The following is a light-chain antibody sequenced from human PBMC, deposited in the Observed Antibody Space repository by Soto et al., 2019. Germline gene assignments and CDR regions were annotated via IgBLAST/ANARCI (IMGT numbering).Light chain of an antibody. V-gene: IGLV2-14*01. Sequence: QAVLTEPACVSGSSGQSITISCFGRNTDVGQGKSVSWYQQGPGKAPKLLIFEVTNRPSGISSRFSGSRSGNTASLTISGLQPDDEGDYYCVSYTDTDTLVFGTGTKVTVL. J-gene: IGLJ1*01. CDR1: NTDVGQGKS. CDR3: VSYTDTDTLV. CDR2: EVT.